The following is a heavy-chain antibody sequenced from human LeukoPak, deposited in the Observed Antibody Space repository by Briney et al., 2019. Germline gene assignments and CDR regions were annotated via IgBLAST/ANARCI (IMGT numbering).Heavy chain of an antibody. D-gene: IGHD1-1*01. CDR3: ARVVGTTYYFYYYMDV. J-gene: IGHJ6*03. Sequence: SETLSLTCTVSGGSISTYYWSWIRQPAGKGLEWIARVYSSGITDYNPSLKSRVTMSVDTSKNQFSLKLSSVTAADTAVYYCARVVGTTYYFYYYMDVWGKGTTVTVSS. CDR2: VYSSGIT. CDR1: GGSISTYY. V-gene: IGHV4-4*07.